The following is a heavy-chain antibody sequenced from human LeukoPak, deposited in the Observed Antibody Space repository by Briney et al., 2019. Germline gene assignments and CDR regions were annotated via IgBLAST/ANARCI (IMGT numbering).Heavy chain of an antibody. D-gene: IGHD6-13*01. CDR3: ARGRDSDSWYFDWFDT. J-gene: IGHJ5*02. CDR1: GYTFTGYF. V-gene: IGHV1-2*02. Sequence: GASVTVSCTASGYTFTGYFIHWVRQAPGQGLEWMGWINPNSGGTNYAQKFQGRVSMTRDTSISTAYMELSSLRSDDTAVCYCARGRDSDSWYFDWFDTWGQETLVTVSS. CDR2: INPNSGGT.